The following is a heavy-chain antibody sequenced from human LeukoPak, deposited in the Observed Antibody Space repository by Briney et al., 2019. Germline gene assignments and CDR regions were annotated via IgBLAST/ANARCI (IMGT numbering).Heavy chain of an antibody. V-gene: IGHV4-4*02. CDR2: IHHSGSP. J-gene: IGHJ5*02. CDR3: ARSPPWLPVNWFDP. CDR1: GGSISTNNW. Sequence: SETLSLTCAVSGGSISTNNWWTWVRQPPGKGLEWIGEIHHSGSPNYHPSLKSRVTMSLDKSKNQFSLKLSSVTAADTAVYYCARSPPWLPVNWFDPWGQGTLVTVSS. D-gene: IGHD3-9*01.